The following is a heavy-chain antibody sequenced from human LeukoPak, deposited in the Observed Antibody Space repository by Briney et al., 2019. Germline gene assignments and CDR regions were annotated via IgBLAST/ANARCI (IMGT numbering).Heavy chain of an antibody. Sequence: PSETLSLTCTVSGGSISSGGYYWRWIRQHPGKGLEWIGYIYYSGSTYYNPSLKSRVTISVDTSKNQFSLKLSSVTAADTAVYYCARVTSGYSYGYGYYFDYWGQGTLVTVSS. CDR1: GGSISSGGYY. CDR3: ARVTSGYSYGYGYYFDY. V-gene: IGHV4-31*03. D-gene: IGHD5-18*01. CDR2: IYYSGST. J-gene: IGHJ4*02.